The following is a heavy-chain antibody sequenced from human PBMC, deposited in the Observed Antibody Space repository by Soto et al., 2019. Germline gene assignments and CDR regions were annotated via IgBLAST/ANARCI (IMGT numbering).Heavy chain of an antibody. CDR3: ARGNWNGMDV. CDR1: GGSISSYY. CDR2: IYYSGST. V-gene: IGHV4-59*01. D-gene: IGHD1-20*01. Sequence: SETLSLTCTVSGGSISSYYWSWIRQPPGKGLEWIGYIYYSGSTNYNPSLKSRVTISVDTSKNQFSLKLSSVTAADTAVYYCARGNWNGMDVWGQGTTGTVS. J-gene: IGHJ6*02.